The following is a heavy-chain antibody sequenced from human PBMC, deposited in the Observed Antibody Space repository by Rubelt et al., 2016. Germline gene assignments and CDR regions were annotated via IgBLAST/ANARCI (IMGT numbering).Heavy chain of an antibody. J-gene: IGHJ4*02. V-gene: IGHV4-34*01. CDR3: ASYDSSGFDY. CDR1: GGSFSGYY. Sequence: QVQLQESGPGLVKPSETLSLTCAVYGGSFSGYYWSWIRQPPGKGLEWIGEINHSGSTNYNPSLKSRVTISVDTSKNQFALKLSSVTAADTAVYYCASYDSSGFDYWGQGTLVTVSS. D-gene: IGHD3-22*01. CDR2: INHSGST.